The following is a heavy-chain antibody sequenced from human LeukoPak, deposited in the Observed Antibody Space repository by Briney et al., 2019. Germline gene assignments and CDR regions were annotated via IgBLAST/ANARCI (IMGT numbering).Heavy chain of an antibody. Sequence: GASVKVSFKASGGTFNIYAISWVRQAPGQGREWMGGIIPIFGTANYAQKFQGRVTITADESTSTAYMELSSLRSEDTAVYYCARANYDMRWFDPWGQGTLVTVSS. CDR2: IIPIFGTA. D-gene: IGHD3-9*01. V-gene: IGHV1-69*13. J-gene: IGHJ5*02. CDR3: ARANYDMRWFDP. CDR1: GGTFNIYA.